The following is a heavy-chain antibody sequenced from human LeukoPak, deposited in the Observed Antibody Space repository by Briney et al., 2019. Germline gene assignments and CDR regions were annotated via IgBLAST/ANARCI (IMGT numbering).Heavy chain of an antibody. CDR2: IFYSGST. J-gene: IGHJ4*02. CDR3: ARMHGTYSGNYRPDYYFDY. Sequence: PSETLSLTRTVSGGSISSYYGCWSSPPPEKGQEWIAYIFYSGSTNYNPSLKSRVTISVDTSKNQFSLKLSSVTAADTAVYYCARMHGTYSGNYRPDYYFDYWGQGTLVTVSS. CDR1: GGSISSYY. V-gene: IGHV4-59*01. D-gene: IGHD1-26*01.